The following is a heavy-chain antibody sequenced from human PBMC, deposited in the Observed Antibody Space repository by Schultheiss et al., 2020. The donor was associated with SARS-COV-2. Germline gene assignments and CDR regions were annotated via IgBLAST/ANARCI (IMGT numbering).Heavy chain of an antibody. Sequence: SETLSLTCTVSGGSIYSTSFYWGWIRLPPGKGLEWIGNIHHRGTTYYNPSLKSRVTLSMDASTNQVSLTLTSVTTADTAVYYCARSLHYYDSRYRFDYWGQGTLVTVSS. CDR1: GGSIYSTSFY. J-gene: IGHJ4*02. D-gene: IGHD3-22*01. CDR3: ARSLHYYDSRYRFDY. CDR2: IHHRGTT. V-gene: IGHV4-39*07.